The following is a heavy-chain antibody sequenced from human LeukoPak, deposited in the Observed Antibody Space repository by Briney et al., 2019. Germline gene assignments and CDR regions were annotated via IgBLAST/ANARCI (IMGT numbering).Heavy chain of an antibody. CDR1: GFTFSSYS. CDR2: ISSSSSTI. CDR3: ARAAENYGGRFDS. Sequence: GGSLRLSYAASGFTFSSYSMNWVRQAPGKGLEWVSYISSSSSTIYYADSVKGRFTISRDNAKNSLYLQMNSLRAEDTAVYYCARAAENYGGRFDSWGQGTLVTVSS. J-gene: IGHJ4*02. D-gene: IGHD3-16*01. V-gene: IGHV3-48*04.